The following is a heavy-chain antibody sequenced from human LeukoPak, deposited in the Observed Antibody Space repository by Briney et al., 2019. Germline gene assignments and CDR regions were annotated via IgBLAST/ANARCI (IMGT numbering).Heavy chain of an antibody. CDR1: GYTFTSYD. V-gene: IGHV1-8*01. Sequence: ASVKVSFTASGYTFTSYDFNWVRQATGQRPEWMGWMSPNSGDTGYAQKFQDRVTMTRNTSISTAYMELSSLRSDDTAVYYCARGPPNWGYDYWGPGTLVTVSS. J-gene: IGHJ4*02. CDR2: MSPNSGDT. CDR3: ARGPPNWGYDY. D-gene: IGHD7-27*01.